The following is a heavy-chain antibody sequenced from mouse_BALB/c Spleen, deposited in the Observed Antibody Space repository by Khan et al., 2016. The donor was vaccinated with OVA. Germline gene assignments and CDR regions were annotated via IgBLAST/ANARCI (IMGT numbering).Heavy chain of an antibody. D-gene: IGHD4-1*01. V-gene: IGHV5-6*01. CDR2: ISSGGDYT. Sequence: EVQLVESGGDLVKPGGSLKLSCAASGFTFSSYSMSWVRQTPDKRLEWVASISSGGDYTYYPASVKGRFTISRDNTKHTLYLQMSELKSEDTAMYYCADHVTGSFAYGGQGTLVTVSA. CDR3: ADHVTGSFAY. CDR1: GFTFSSYS. J-gene: IGHJ3*01.